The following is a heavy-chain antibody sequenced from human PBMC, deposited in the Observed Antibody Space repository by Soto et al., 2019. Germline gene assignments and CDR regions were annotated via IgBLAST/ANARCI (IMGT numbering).Heavy chain of an antibody. D-gene: IGHD6-19*01. CDR1: GYMFTKSA. CDR3: ARDGVAAGNINFDY. CDR2: ISGDSGNT. J-gene: IGHJ4*01. V-gene: IGHV1-3*01. Sequence: VKVSCKASGYMFTKSAMHWVRQAPGQRLEWMGWISGDSGNTKYSPKLQDRVTITRDTSASTAYMELSSLRSEDTALYYCARDGVAAGNINFDYWGQGTLVTVSS.